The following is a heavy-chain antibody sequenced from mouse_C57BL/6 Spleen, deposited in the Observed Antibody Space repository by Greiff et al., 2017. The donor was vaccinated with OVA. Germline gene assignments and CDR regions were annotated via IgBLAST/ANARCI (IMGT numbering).Heavy chain of an antibody. D-gene: IGHD2-4*01. Sequence: VKLVESDAELVKPGASVKISCKVSGYTFTDHTIHWMKQRPEQGLEWIGYIYPRDGSTKYNEKFKGKATLTADKSSSTAYMQLNSLTSEDSAVYFCARVQIYYDYLAYWGQGTLVTVSA. CDR3: ARVQIYYDYLAY. J-gene: IGHJ3*01. CDR1: GYTFTDHT. CDR2: IYPRDGST. V-gene: IGHV1-78*01.